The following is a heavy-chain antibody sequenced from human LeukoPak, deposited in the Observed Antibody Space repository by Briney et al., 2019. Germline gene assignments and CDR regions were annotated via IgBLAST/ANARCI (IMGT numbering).Heavy chain of an antibody. V-gene: IGHV4-39*01. CDR2: SYYSGTT. CDR3: ARLRFDFWSGYTHPYFDY. D-gene: IGHD3-3*01. Sequence: PSETLSLTCTVSGGSISSSSYSWGWIRQPPGKGLEWIGSSYYSGTTYYNPSLKSRVTISVDTPKIQFSLKLSSVAATDTAVYFCARLRFDFWSGYTHPYFDYWGQGTLVTVSS. CDR1: GGSISSSSYS. J-gene: IGHJ4*02.